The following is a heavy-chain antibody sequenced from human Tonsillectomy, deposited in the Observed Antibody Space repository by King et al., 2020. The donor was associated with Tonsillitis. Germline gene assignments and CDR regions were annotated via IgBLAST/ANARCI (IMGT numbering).Heavy chain of an antibody. V-gene: IGHV3-30*18. Sequence: VQLVESGGGVVQPGRSLRLSCAASGFTFSSYGMHWVRQAPGKGLEWVAVISYDGSNKYYADSVKGRFTISRDNSKNTLYLQMNSLRAEDTAVYYCAKXPGPXXSSXYXYYXXYGMDXWGXGTTVTVSS. CDR3: AKXPGPXXSSXYXYYXXYGMDX. D-gene: IGHD6-13*01. CDR2: ISYDGSNK. J-gene: IGHJ6*02. CDR1: GFTFSSYG.